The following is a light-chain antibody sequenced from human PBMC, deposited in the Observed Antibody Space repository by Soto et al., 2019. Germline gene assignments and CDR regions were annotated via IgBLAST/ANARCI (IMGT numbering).Light chain of an antibody. CDR2: DVN. CDR3: TSWTTSTTMI. V-gene: IGLV2-14*03. Sequence: ALTQPASVSGTPGQSITISCTGTSSDIGAYNYVSWYQQHPGKAPKLMIYDVNIRPSGVSNRFSGSKSGNTASLTISGLQAEDEADYYCTSWTTSTTMIFGGGTKVTVL. J-gene: IGLJ2*01. CDR1: SSDIGAYNY.